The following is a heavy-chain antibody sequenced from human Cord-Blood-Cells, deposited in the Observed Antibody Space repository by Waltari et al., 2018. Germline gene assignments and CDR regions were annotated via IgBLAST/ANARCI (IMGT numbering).Heavy chain of an antibody. J-gene: IGHJ6*02. V-gene: IGHV3-21*01. CDR3: ARDSSSSWYYYYYGMDV. D-gene: IGHD6-13*01. CDR2: ISSSSSYI. Sequence: EVQLVESGGGLVKPGGSLRLSCAASGFTFSSYSMNWVSQAPGKGLEWVSSISSSSSYIYYADSVKGRFTISRDNAKNSLYLQMNSLRAEDTAVYYCARDSSSSWYYYYYGMDVWGQGTTVTVSS. CDR1: GFTFSSYS.